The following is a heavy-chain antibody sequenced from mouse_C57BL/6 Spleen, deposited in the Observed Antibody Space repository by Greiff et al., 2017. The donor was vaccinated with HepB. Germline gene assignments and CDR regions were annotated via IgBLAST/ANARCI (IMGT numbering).Heavy chain of an antibody. CDR3: SSGPYYDYGAY. V-gene: IGHV1-9*01. CDR2: ILPGSGST. Sequence: VQLQQSGAELMKPGASVKLSCKATGYTFTGYWIEWVKQRPGHGLEWIGEILPGSGSTNYNEKFKGKATFTADTSSNTAYMQLSCLTTEDSAIYYCSSGPYYDYGAYWGQGTLVTVSA. J-gene: IGHJ3*01. D-gene: IGHD2-4*01. CDR1: GYTFTGYW.